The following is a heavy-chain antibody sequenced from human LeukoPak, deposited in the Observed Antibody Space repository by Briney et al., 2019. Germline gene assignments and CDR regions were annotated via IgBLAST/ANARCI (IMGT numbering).Heavy chain of an antibody. CDR3: AKAYAFVGANYFDS. V-gene: IGHV3-23*01. CDR1: GFTFSTYA. Sequence: GGSLRLSCAASGFTFSTYAMSWVRQAPGKGLEWVSAIGDTTYYVDSVKGRFTISRDNSKNTLYLQMNNLRGEDAAIYYCAKAYAFVGANYFDSWGQGTLATVSS. J-gene: IGHJ4*02. CDR2: IGDTT. D-gene: IGHD1-26*01.